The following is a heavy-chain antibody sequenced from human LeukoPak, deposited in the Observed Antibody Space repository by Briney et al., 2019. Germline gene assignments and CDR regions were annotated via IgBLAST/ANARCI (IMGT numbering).Heavy chain of an antibody. CDR1: GFTFSSYA. D-gene: IGHD3-10*01. J-gene: IGHJ4*02. Sequence: PGGSLRLSCAASGFTFSSYAMSWVRQAPGKGLEWVSFISTSSSYIYYADSVKGRFTISRDNAKNSLYLQMNSLRAEDTAMYYCARDREGFGESYFDYWGQGTLVTVPS. CDR3: ARDREGFGESYFDY. V-gene: IGHV3-21*01. CDR2: ISTSSSYI.